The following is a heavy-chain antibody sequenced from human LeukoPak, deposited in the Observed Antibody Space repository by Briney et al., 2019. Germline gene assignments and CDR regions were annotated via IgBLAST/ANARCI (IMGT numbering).Heavy chain of an antibody. CDR2: IYTSGST. V-gene: IGHV4-61*02. CDR3: ARGPNYYGSEWRFDY. J-gene: IGHJ4*02. CDR1: GYSMSSGYY. D-gene: IGHD3-10*01. Sequence: PSETLSLTCTVSGYSMSSGYYWSWIRQPAGKGLEWIGRIYTSGSTNYNPSLKSRVTISVDTSKNQLSLKLSSVTAADTAVYYCARGPNYYGSEWRFDYWGQGTLVTVSS.